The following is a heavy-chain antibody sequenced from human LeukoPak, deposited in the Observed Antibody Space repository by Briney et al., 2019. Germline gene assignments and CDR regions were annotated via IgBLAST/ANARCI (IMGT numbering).Heavy chain of an antibody. J-gene: IGHJ4*02. D-gene: IGHD6-6*01. V-gene: IGHV1-2*02. CDR3: ARWGSIAVARFDY. CDR2: IDPNSGGT. Sequence: ASVKVSCKASGYTFTGYYIHWVRQAPGQGLEWMGWIDPNSGGTNYAQRFQGRVTMTRDTSISTAYMEMSRLRSDDTAVYYCARWGSIAVARFDYWGQGTLVTVSS. CDR1: GYTFTGYY.